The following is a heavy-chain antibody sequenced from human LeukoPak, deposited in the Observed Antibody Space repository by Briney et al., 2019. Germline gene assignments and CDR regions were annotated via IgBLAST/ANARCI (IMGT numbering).Heavy chain of an antibody. CDR1: GGTFSSYA. J-gene: IGHJ4*02. V-gene: IGHV1-18*01. Sequence: ASVKVSCKASGGTFSSYAISWVRQAPGQGLEWMGWISAYNGNTNYAQKLQGRVTMTTDTSTSTAYMELRSLRSDDTAVYYCARAEAVAEPYYFDYWGQGTLVTVSS. CDR3: ARAEAVAEPYYFDY. D-gene: IGHD6-19*01. CDR2: ISAYNGNT.